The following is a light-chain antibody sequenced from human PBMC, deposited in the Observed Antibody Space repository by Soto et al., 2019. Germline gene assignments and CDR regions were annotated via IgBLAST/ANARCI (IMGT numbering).Light chain of an antibody. CDR2: IAS. Sequence: DIQLTQSPSFLSASVGDRVTSTCRASQDIRYYLAWYQQKPGKAPKLLIYIASILQTGVPSRFTGSESGTEFTLTITSLQPEDFATYYCQQFNSYPITFGQGTRLDI. V-gene: IGKV1-9*01. CDR1: QDIRYY. CDR3: QQFNSYPIT. J-gene: IGKJ5*01.